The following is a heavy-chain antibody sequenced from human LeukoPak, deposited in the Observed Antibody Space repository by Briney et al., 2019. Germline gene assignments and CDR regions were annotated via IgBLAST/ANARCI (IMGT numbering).Heavy chain of an antibody. D-gene: IGHD3-10*01. J-gene: IGHJ6*02. CDR3: ARDSGSLSNVMDV. Sequence: SQTLPLTCVISGDSVSSNSAGWNWIRQSPSRGLEWLGRTYYRSKWYDDYAVSVKSRITINPDTSKNQFSLQLNSVTPEDTAVYYCARDSGSLSNVMDVWGQGTTVTVSS. V-gene: IGHV6-1*01. CDR2: TYYRSKWYD. CDR1: GDSVSSNSAG.